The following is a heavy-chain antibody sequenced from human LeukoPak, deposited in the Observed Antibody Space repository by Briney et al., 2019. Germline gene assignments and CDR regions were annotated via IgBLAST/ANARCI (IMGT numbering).Heavy chain of an antibody. CDR1: GGSFSGYY. J-gene: IGHJ4*02. CDR2: INHSGST. CDR3: ARGGPGYCSSTSCYGLYHFDY. Sequence: TSETLSLTCAVYGGSFSGYYWSWIRQPPGKGLEWIGEINHSGSTNYNPSLKSRVTISVDTSKNQFSLKLSSVTAEDTAVYYCARGGPGYCSSTSCYGLYHFDYWGQGTLVTVSS. V-gene: IGHV4-34*01. D-gene: IGHD2-2*01.